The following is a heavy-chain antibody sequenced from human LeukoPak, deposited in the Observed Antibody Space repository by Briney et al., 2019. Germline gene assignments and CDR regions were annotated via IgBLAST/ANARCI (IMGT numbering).Heavy chain of an antibody. D-gene: IGHD1-26*01. CDR3: AKDLVGATNYYYYGMDV. CDR2: ISGSGGST. V-gene: IGHV3-23*01. Sequence: GGSLRLSCAASGFTFSSYAMSWVRQAPAKGLEWVSAISGSGGSTYYADSVKGRFTISRDNSKNTLYPQMNSLRAEDTAVYYCAKDLVGATNYYYYGMDVWGQGTTVTVSS. J-gene: IGHJ6*02. CDR1: GFTFSSYA.